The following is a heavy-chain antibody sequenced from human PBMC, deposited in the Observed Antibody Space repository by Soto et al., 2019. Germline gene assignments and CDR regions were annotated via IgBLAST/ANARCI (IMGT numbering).Heavy chain of an antibody. CDR2: INHSGST. D-gene: IGHD4-17*01. J-gene: IGHJ6*03. V-gene: IGHV4-34*01. CDR3: ARGNYGDLYYYYYYMDV. CDR1: GGSLSGYY. Sequence: XXTLSLRYAVCGGSLSGYYGRWILQPPGKGLEWIGEINHSGSTNYNPSLKSRVTISVDTSKNQFSLKLSSVTAADQAVYYCARGNYGDLYYYYYYMDVWGKGTTVTVSS.